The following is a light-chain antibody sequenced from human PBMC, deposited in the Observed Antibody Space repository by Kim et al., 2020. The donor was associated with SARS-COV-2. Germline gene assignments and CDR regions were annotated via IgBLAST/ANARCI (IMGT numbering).Light chain of an antibody. CDR2: GAS. CDR3: QQYGSSPAIS. Sequence: EIVLTQSPGTLSLSPGERATLSCRASQSVSSSYLAWYQQKPGQAPRLLIYGASSRATGIPDRFSGSGSGTDFTLTMSRLEPEDFAVYYCQQYGSSPAISFGGGTKVDIK. J-gene: IGKJ4*01. V-gene: IGKV3-20*01. CDR1: QSVSSSY.